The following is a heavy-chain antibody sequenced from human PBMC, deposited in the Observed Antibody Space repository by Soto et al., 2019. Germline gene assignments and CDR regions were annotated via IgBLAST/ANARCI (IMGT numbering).Heavy chain of an antibody. J-gene: IGHJ4*01. CDR2: ISYDGSSK. CDR1: GFTFGSYG. CDR3: AKLAYDASGSTTTQIDY. D-gene: IGHD3-22*01. Sequence: GGPLRLSCAASGFTFGSYGMHWVRQAPGKGLEWVTFISYDGSSKYYVDSVKGRFTISRDNSKTTLYLQMNSLRAEDTAGYYCAKLAYDASGSTTTQIDYLCLGTAVPFSS. V-gene: IGHV3-30*18.